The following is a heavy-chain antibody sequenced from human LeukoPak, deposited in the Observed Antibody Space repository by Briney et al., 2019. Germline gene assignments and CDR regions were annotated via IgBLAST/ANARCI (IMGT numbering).Heavy chain of an antibody. Sequence: PGGSLRLSCAASGFTFHNYAMSWARQAPGKGLEWGSVVSGSVANTYYADFVKGRFTTSRDNSKNTLFLQKNSLRAEDTAIYYCAKQFGDYVGEAFDIWGQGTMVIVSS. CDR2: VSGSVANT. V-gene: IGHV3-23*01. D-gene: IGHD2-21*01. J-gene: IGHJ3*02. CDR1: GFTFHNYA. CDR3: AKQFGDYVGEAFDI.